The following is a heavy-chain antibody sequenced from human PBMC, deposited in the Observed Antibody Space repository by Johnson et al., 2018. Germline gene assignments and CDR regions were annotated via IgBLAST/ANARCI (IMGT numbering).Heavy chain of an antibody. V-gene: IGHV3-30*18. J-gene: IGHJ4*02. CDR3: AKDQDQNYDDSSGYYQHFDY. CDR1: GFTFSSYD. CDR2: ISYDASNK. D-gene: IGHD3-22*01. Sequence: QVQLVQSGGGVAQPGRSLRLSCAASGFTFSSYDMHWVRQAPGKGLEWVAVISYDASNKYHADSVKGRFTISRDNSKNTLYLQMNSLRAEDTAVYYCAKDQDQNYDDSSGYYQHFDYWGPGTLVTVSS.